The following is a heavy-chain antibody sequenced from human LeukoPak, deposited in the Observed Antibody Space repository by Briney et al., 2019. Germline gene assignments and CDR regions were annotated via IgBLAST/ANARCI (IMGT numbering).Heavy chain of an antibody. Sequence: GGSLRLSCAASGFTFSSYSMNWVRQAPGKGLEWVSSISSSSSYIYYADSVKGRFTISRDNAKNSLYLQMNSLRAEDTAVYYCARDLRRGIAARRDNYWGQGTLVTASS. CDR1: GFTFSSYS. V-gene: IGHV3-21*01. CDR2: ISSSSSYI. CDR3: ARDLRRGIAARRDNY. D-gene: IGHD6-6*01. J-gene: IGHJ4*02.